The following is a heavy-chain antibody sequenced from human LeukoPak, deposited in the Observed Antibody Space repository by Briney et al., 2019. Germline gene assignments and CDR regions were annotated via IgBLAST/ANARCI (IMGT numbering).Heavy chain of an antibody. CDR2: INPNSGGT. J-gene: IGHJ4*02. CDR3: ARGRNKHSLSGDY. D-gene: IGHD2/OR15-2a*01. Sequence: ASVKVSCKASGYTFTGFHMHWVRQAPGQGLEWMGWINPNSGGTNYAQKFQGRVTMTRDTSISTVYMELSRLRSDDTAVYYCARGRNKHSLSGDYWGQGTLVTVSS. CDR1: GYTFTGFH. V-gene: IGHV1-2*02.